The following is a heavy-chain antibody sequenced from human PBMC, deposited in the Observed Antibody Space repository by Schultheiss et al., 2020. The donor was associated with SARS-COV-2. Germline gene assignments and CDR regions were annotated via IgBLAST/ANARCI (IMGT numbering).Heavy chain of an antibody. J-gene: IGHJ4*02. V-gene: IGHV4-31*03. CDR3: ARVGGYSYPDHFDY. D-gene: IGHD5-18*01. CDR1: GGSISSGGYY. CDR2: IYYSGST. Sequence: SETLSLTCTVSGGSISSGGYYWSWIRQHPGKGLEWIGYIYYSGSTYYNPSLKSRVTISVDTSKNQFSLKLSSVTAADTAVYYCARVGGYSYPDHFDYWGQGTLVTVSS.